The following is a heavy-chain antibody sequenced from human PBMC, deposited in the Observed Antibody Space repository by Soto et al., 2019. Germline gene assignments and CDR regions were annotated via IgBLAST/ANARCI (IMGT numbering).Heavy chain of an antibody. J-gene: IGHJ4*02. CDR2: IYYSGNT. Sequence: SETLSLTCTVSGGSTSSDSYWSWIRQPPGKGLEWIGHIYYSGNTDYNPSLKSRLAISIDTSKNQFSLKLSSVTAADAAVYFCAREGGESSHGLYYFDSWGQGFLVTVSS. CDR3: AREGGESSHGLYYFDS. CDR1: GGSTSSDSY. V-gene: IGHV4-30-4*01. D-gene: IGHD3-16*01.